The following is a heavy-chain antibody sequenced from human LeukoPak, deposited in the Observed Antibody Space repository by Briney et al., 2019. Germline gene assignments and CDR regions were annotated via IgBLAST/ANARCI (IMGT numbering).Heavy chain of an antibody. CDR2: ISGNDTYV. CDR3: ARDGGDFWSGYYTRYFYYHMDV. J-gene: IGHJ6*03. D-gene: IGHD3-3*01. V-gene: IGHV3-21*01. CDR1: GFIFSDYS. Sequence: GGSLRLSCAASGFIFSDYSMNWVRQAPGKGLEWVSSISGNDTYVYHADALRGRITISRDNAKNSLFLQLNSLRVEDTAVYYCARDGGDFWSGYYTRYFYYHMDVWGKGTTVTVSS.